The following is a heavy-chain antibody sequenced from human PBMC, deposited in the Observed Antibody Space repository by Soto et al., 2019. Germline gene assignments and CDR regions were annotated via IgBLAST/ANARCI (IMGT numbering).Heavy chain of an antibody. J-gene: IGHJ6*02. CDR3: ARDRVHGSGGNYGMDV. Sequence: QVQLQESGPGLVKPSQTLSLTCTVSGGSISSGGYYWSWIRQHPGKGLEWIGYIYYSGSTYYNPSLKSRVTISVDTSKNQFSLKLSSVTAADTAVYYCARDRVHGSGGNYGMDVWGQGTTVTVSS. D-gene: IGHD3-10*01. CDR2: IYYSGST. CDR1: GGSISSGGYY. V-gene: IGHV4-31*03.